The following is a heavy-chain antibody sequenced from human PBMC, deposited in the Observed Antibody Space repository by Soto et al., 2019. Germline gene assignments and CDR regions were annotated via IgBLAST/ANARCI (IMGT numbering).Heavy chain of an antibody. CDR3: ARASVGYCSSTTCPPGMDV. J-gene: IGHJ6*02. V-gene: IGHV4-59*01. D-gene: IGHD2-2*03. CDR1: GGSIRPFI. Sequence: SETLSLTCSVSGGSIRPFIWTWVRQPPGKGLEYIGFIYDTGYANYNPPLKSRVTISVDTSKNEFSLKLTSVTAADTAVYYCARASVGYCSSTTCPPGMDVWGQGTTVTVSS. CDR2: IYDTGYA.